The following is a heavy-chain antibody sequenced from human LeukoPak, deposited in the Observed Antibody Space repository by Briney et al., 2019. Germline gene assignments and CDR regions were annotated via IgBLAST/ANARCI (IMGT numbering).Heavy chain of an antibody. V-gene: IGHV3-49*04. CDR1: GFTFGDYA. CDR2: IRSKAYGGTT. CDR3: TSVGAGAFDY. J-gene: IGHJ4*02. D-gene: IGHD1-26*01. Sequence: GSLRLSCTASGFTFGDYAMSLVRQAPGKGLEWVGFIRSKAYGGTTEYAASVKGRLTISRDDSKSIAYLQMNSLKTEDTAVYYCTSVGAGAFDYWGQGTLVTVSS.